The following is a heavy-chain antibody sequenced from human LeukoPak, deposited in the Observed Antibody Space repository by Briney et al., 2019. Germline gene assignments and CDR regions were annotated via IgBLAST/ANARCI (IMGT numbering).Heavy chain of an antibody. CDR2: IIPIFGTA. CDR3: ARDDSGSSAFDY. D-gene: IGHD1-26*01. V-gene: IGHV1-69*05. J-gene: IGHJ4*02. Sequence: SVKASCKASGGTFSSYAISWVRQAPGQGLEWMGGIIPIFGTANYAQKFQGRVTITTDESTSTAYMELGSLRSEDTAVYYCARDDSGSSAFDYWGQGTLVTVSS. CDR1: GGTFSSYA.